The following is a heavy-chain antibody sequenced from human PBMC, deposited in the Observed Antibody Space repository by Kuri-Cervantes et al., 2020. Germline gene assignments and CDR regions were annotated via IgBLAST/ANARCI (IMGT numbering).Heavy chain of an antibody. V-gene: IGHV1-2*02. Sequence: ASVKVSCKASGYTFTGYYMHWVRQAPGQGLEWMGWINPNSGGTNYAQKFQGRVTMTRDTSISTAYMELSRLRSDDTAVYYCARSPPKTDVLRFLEWLTLRAFDIWGQGTTVSVSS. CDR3: ARSPPKTDVLRFLEWLTLRAFDI. D-gene: IGHD3-3*01. CDR2: INPNSGGT. CDR1: GYTFTGYY. J-gene: IGHJ3*02.